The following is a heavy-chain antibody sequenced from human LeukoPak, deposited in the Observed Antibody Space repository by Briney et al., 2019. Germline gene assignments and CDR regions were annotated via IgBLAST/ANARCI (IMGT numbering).Heavy chain of an antibody. CDR3: ARADYDIWSGYFFMHY. D-gene: IGHD3-3*01. V-gene: IGHV3-74*01. Sequence: GGSLRLACAASGFSFGNHVMHWVRQAPGKGLAWVSRINSDGITTRYADAAKGRFTISRDNAKNTLYLRMNDLRGDDTAVYYCARADYDIWSGYFFMHYWGQGTLVSVSS. J-gene: IGHJ4*02. CDR1: GFSFGNHV. CDR2: INSDGITT.